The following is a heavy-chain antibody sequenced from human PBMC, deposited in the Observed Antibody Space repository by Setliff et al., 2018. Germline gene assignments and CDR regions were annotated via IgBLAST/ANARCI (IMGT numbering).Heavy chain of an antibody. V-gene: IGHV4-61*09. Sequence: PSETLSLTCNVSGGSISSRTYYWSWIRQPAGKGLEWIGHIYTSWSTNYNPSLKSRVTMSVDTTKNQFSLKLTSVTAADTAVYYCARVGGFLYVDVWGKGTTVTVSS. CDR3: ARVGGFLYVDV. CDR2: IYTSWST. J-gene: IGHJ6*03. D-gene: IGHD3-3*01. CDR1: GGSISSRTYY.